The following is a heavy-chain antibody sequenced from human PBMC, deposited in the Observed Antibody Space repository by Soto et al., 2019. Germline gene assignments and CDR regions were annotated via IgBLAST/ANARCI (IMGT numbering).Heavy chain of an antibody. V-gene: IGHV1-69*13. CDR1: GGTLSSYA. J-gene: IGHJ5*02. CDR3: ARELIAVAGTNWFDP. D-gene: IGHD6-19*01. CDR2: IIPIFGTA. Sequence: SVKVSCKASGGTLSSYAISWVRQAPGQGLEWMGGIIPIFGTANYAQKFQGRVTITADESTSTAYMELSSLRSEDTAVYYCARELIAVAGTNWFDPWGQGTLVTVSS.